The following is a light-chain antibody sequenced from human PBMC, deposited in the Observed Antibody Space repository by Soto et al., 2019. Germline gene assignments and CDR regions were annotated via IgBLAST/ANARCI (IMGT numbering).Light chain of an antibody. V-gene: IGKV3-20*01. J-gene: IGKJ5*01. Sequence: EVVMTQSPGTLSLSPGERASLSCRRSQSVSSRLAWYQQKPGQAPRLLISGASSRATGIPDRFSGSGSGTDFTLTISRLEPEDFALYYCQHYVERSPITFGQGTRLEIK. CDR3: QHYVERSPIT. CDR1: QSVSSR. CDR2: GAS.